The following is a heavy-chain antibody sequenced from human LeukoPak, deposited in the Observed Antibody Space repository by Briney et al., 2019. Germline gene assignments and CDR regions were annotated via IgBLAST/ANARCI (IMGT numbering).Heavy chain of an antibody. Sequence: ASVKVSCKASGYTFTSYDTNWVRQATGQGLEWMGWMNPNSGNTGYAQKFQGRVTMTRNTSISTAYMELSSLRSEDTAVYYCARASYDFWSGYYSGPYYYGMDVWGQGTTVTVSS. J-gene: IGHJ6*02. CDR3: ARASYDFWSGYYSGPYYYGMDV. CDR1: GYTFTSYD. D-gene: IGHD3-3*01. CDR2: MNPNSGNT. V-gene: IGHV1-8*01.